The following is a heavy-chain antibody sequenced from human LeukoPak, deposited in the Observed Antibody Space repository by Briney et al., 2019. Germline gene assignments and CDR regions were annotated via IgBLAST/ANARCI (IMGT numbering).Heavy chain of an antibody. V-gene: IGHV3-53*01. D-gene: IGHD3-10*01. CDR2: IYSGGST. Sequence: PGGSLRLSCAASGFTVSSNYMSWVRQAPGKGLEWVSVIYSGGSTYYADSVKGRFTISRDNSKNTLYPQMNSLRAEDTAVYYCARTFGELMGDAFDIWGQGTMVTVSS. CDR1: GFTVSSNY. CDR3: ARTFGELMGDAFDI. J-gene: IGHJ3*02.